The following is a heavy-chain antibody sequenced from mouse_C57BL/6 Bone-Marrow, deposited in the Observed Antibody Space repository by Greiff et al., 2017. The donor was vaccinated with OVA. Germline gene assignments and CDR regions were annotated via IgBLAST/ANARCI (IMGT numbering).Heavy chain of an antibody. V-gene: IGHV1-53*01. J-gene: IGHJ1*03. Sequence: VQLQQPGTELVKPGASVKLSCKASGYTFTSYWMHWVKQRPGQGLEWIGNINPSNGGTNYNEKFKSKATLTVDKSSSTAYMQLSSLTSEDSAVYYCARLWTMVKNYWYFDVWGTGTTVTVSS. CDR3: ARLWTMVKNYWYFDV. CDR1: GYTFTSYW. CDR2: INPSNGGT. D-gene: IGHD2-1*01.